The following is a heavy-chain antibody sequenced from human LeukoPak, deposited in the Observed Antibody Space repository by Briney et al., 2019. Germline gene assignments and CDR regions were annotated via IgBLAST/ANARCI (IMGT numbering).Heavy chain of an antibody. CDR3: ARGTRYYFDY. CDR2: IYGGGTT. J-gene: IGHJ4*02. Sequence: GGSQRLSCVASGFTDSSNYTTWVRQAPGKGLEWVASIYGGGTTYYADSVKGRFTISRDNSKNTLYLQMNSLRAEDTAVYYCARGTRYYFDYWGQGTLITVSS. CDR1: GFTDSSNY. V-gene: IGHV3-66*01. D-gene: IGHD1-1*01.